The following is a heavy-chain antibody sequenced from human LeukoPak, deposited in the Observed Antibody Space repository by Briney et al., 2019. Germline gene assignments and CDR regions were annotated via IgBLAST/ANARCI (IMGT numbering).Heavy chain of an antibody. CDR2: IFSRSESI. CDR1: GFNFGAYT. J-gene: IGHJ4*02. CDR3: ARDGRPLDY. Sequence: GGSLRLSCAASGFNFGAYTINWVRQAPGKGLEWVSCIFSRSESILYADSVKGRFSISRDNAKNLLYLQMDSLRVEDTAVYYCARDGRPLDYWGQGTLVTVSS. V-gene: IGHV3-21*06.